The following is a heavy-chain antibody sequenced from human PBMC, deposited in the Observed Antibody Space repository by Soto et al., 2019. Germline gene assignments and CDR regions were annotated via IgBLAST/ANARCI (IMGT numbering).Heavy chain of an antibody. V-gene: IGHV3-74*01. Sequence: GGSLRLSCAASGFTFSSYWMHWVRQAPGKGLVWVSRINSDGSSTSYADSVKGRFTISRDNAKNTLYLQMNSLRAEDTAVYYCARVNPGYSYVNYWGQGTLVTVSS. CDR3: ARVNPGYSYVNY. CDR2: INSDGSST. CDR1: GFTFSSYW. J-gene: IGHJ4*02. D-gene: IGHD5-18*01.